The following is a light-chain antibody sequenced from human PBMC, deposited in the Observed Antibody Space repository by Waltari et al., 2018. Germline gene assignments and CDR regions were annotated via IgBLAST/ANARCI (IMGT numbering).Light chain of an antibody. CDR2: HAS. Sequence: EIVLTQSPGTLSLSPGERASLSCRASQSINNNYLAWYQQIPGQGPRLLIYHASTRATGIPDRFSGSGSGTDFTLAISRLEPEDFAVYYCQKYGSTPRPFGGGTKVEIK. CDR3: QKYGSTPRP. J-gene: IGKJ4*01. CDR1: QSINNNY. V-gene: IGKV3-20*01.